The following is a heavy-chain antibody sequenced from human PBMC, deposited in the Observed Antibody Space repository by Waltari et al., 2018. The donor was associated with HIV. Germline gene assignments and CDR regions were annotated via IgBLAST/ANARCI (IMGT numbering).Heavy chain of an antibody. CDR2: INQDKCYT. CDR3: ARDKPQTQILGVITGAFDI. V-gene: IGHV1-3*01. J-gene: IGHJ3*02. CDR1: GDPFTKDP. D-gene: IGHD1-26*01. Sequence: QVKLVQSGAEVKKPGASVKVSFKALGDPFTKDPLHWVRQATGQRPAGMGWINQDKCYTGWSQNFQGRGTMTTNTSARTAYMELGSLRAEDTAVYYCARDKPQTQILGVITGAFDIWGQGTEVTVSS.